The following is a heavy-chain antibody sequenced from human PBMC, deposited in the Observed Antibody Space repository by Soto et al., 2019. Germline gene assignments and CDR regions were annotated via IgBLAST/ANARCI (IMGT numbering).Heavy chain of an antibody. Sequence: QVQLVESGGGVVQPGRSLRLSCAASGFTFSSYGMHWVRQAPGKGLGWVAVISYDGSNKYYADSVKGRFTISRDNSKNTLYLQMNSLRAEDTVVYYCAKLTYTRKYDYVWGSYTAIDYWGQGTLVTVSS. CDR1: GFTFSSYG. D-gene: IGHD3-16*01. V-gene: IGHV3-30*18. CDR2: ISYDGSNK. CDR3: AKLTYTRKYDYVWGSYTAIDY. J-gene: IGHJ4*02.